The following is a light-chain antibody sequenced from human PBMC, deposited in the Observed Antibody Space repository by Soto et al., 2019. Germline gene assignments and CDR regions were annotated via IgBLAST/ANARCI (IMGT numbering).Light chain of an antibody. CDR1: QSISSY. CDR2: AAS. CDR3: QQSYSTPWT. V-gene: IGKV1-39*01. J-gene: IGKJ1*01. Sequence: DIQMTQSPSSLSASVGDRVTITCRASQSISSYLNWYQQKPGKAPKLLIYAASSLPSGVPSRFSGSGSGTDFTLTISSLRPDDFATYYCQQSYSTPWTFGQGTEVESK.